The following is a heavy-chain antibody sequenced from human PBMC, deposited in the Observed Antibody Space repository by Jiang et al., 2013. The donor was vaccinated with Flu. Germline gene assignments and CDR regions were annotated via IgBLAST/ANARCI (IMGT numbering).Heavy chain of an antibody. CDR3: ARASRPSSGYSRCWFDP. V-gene: IGHV4-59*08. D-gene: IGHD3-22*01. J-gene: IGHJ5*02. CDR1: GGSISSYY. CDR2: IYYSGST. Sequence: PGLVKPSETLSLTCTVSGGSISSYYWSWIRQPPGKGLEWIGYIYYSGSTNYNPSLKSRVTISVDTSKNQFSLKLSSVTAADTAVYYCARASRPSSGYSRCWFDPWGQGTLVTVSS.